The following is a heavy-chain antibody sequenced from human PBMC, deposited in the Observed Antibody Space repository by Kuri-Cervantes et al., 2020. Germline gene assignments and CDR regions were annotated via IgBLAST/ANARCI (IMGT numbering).Heavy chain of an antibody. V-gene: IGHV4-59*01. CDR3: ARVGGGFDY. CDR2: IYYIGSA. J-gene: IGHJ4*02. D-gene: IGHD3-16*01. Sequence: GSLRLSCTVSGDSISNYFWSWIRQPPGKGLEWIGYIYYIGSATYNPSLKSRVTISVDTSKSQFSLRLSSVTAADTAVYYCARVGGGFDYWDQGTLVTVSS. CDR1: GDSISNYF.